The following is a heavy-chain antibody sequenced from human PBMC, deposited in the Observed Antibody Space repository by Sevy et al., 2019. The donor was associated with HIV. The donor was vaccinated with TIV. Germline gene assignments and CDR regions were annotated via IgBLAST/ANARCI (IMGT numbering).Heavy chain of an antibody. CDR3: TPYIGTQSIFDY. D-gene: IGHD1-1*01. Sequence: GGSLRLSCTASGFTFGDYGMSWVRQAPGKGLEWIAFFKSKIHGGTTENAASVNGRFTISTDDSKNIVYLQMSNLKTEDTAVYYCTPYIGTQSIFDYWGQGTLVTVSS. CDR2: FKSKIHGGTT. CDR1: GFTFGDYG. J-gene: IGHJ4*02. V-gene: IGHV3-49*04.